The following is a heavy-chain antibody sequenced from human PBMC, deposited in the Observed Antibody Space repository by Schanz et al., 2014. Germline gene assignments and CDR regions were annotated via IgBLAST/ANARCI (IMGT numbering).Heavy chain of an antibody. Sequence: EVQLVESGGGLVQPGGSLRISCAASGFTVSSDFMAWVRHAPGKGLQWVSFIYGNVKTHYADSVKGRFTLSRDNAKNSMYLQMNSLRVEYTAVYYCARDPNSVNEIDYWGQGTLVTVSS. J-gene: IGHJ4*02. CDR3: ARDPNSVNEIDY. V-gene: IGHV3-53*01. CDR1: GFTVSSDF. D-gene: IGHD5-12*01. CDR2: IYGNVKT.